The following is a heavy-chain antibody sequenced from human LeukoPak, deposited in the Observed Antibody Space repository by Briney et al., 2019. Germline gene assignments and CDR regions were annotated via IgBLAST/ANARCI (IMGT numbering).Heavy chain of an antibody. J-gene: IGHJ5*02. V-gene: IGHV1-2*02. CDR3: ARGRVVVLRYFDWLPAAFDP. D-gene: IGHD3-9*01. Sequence: ASVKVSCKAAAYTFTGYYIHLVRQAPGQGLEWMGWINPNSGGTNYAQTFQGRVTMTRDTSISTAYMELSRLRSDDTAVYYCARGRVVVLRYFDWLPAAFDPWGQGTLVTVSS. CDR1: AYTFTGYY. CDR2: INPNSGGT.